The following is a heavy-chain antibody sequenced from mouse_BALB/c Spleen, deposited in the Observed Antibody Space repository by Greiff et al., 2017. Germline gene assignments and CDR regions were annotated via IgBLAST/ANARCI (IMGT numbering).Heavy chain of an antibody. D-gene: IGHD2-2*01. CDR3: ARQGGYDDGAWFAY. V-gene: IGHV5-6*01. Sequence: EVQVVESGGDLVKPGGSLKLSCAASGFTFSSYGMSWVRQTPDKRLEWVATISSGGSYTYYPDSVKGRFTISRDNAKNTLYLQMSSLKSEDTAMYYCARQGGYDDGAWFAYWGQGTLVTVSA. CDR1: GFTFSSYG. CDR2: ISSGGSYT. J-gene: IGHJ3*01.